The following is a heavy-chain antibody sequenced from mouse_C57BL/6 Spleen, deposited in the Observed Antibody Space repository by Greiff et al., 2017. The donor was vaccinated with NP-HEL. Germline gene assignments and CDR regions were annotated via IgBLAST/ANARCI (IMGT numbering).Heavy chain of an antibody. Sequence: VQLQQPGAELVMPGASVKLSCKASGYTFTSYWMHWVKQRPGQGLEWIGRIDPEDGETKYAPKFQGKATITADTSSNTAYLQLSSLTSEDTAVYYCARHYYGSSSWFAYWGQGTLVTVSA. CDR3: ARHYYGSSSWFAY. D-gene: IGHD1-1*01. V-gene: IGHV14-2*01. CDR2: IDPEDGET. CDR1: GYTFTSYW. J-gene: IGHJ3*01.